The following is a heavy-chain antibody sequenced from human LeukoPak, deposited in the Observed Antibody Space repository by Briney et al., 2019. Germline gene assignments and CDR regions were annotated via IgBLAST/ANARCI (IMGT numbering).Heavy chain of an antibody. Sequence: GGSLRLSCAASGFTFSSYTMDWVRQAPGKGLEWVSSISSSSDYIFYADSVKGRFTISRDNAQNSLYLQMNSLRVEDTAVYYCARGTHTVTTAAEYFQHWGQGTLVTVSS. CDR1: GFTFSSYT. CDR2: ISSSSDYI. CDR3: ARGTHTVTTAAEYFQH. J-gene: IGHJ1*01. D-gene: IGHD4-17*01. V-gene: IGHV3-21*01.